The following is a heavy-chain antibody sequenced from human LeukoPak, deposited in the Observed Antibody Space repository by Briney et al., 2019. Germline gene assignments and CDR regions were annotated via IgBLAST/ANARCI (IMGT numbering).Heavy chain of an antibody. CDR1: GGSFSGYY. V-gene: IGHV4-34*01. Sequence: SETLSLTCAVYGGSFSGYYWSWIRQPPGKGLEWIGEINHSGSTNYNPSLKSRVTISVDASKNQFSLKLSSVTAADTAVYYCARDVVVSGAFDIWGQGTMVTVSS. J-gene: IGHJ3*02. CDR3: ARDVVVSGAFDI. CDR2: INHSGST. D-gene: IGHD2-15*01.